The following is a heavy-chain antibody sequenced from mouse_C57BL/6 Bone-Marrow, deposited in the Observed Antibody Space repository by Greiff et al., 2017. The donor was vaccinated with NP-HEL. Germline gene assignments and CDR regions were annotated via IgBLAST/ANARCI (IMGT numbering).Heavy chain of an antibody. V-gene: IGHV5-2*01. Sequence: EVQLQESGGGLVQPGESLKLSCESNEYEFPSHDMSWVRKTPEKRLELVAAINSDGGSTYYPDTMERRFIISRDNTKKTLYLQMSSLSSEDTALYYCARQTSHDGYNWYFDVWGTGTTVTVSS. CDR3: ARQTSHDGYNWYFDV. CDR1: EYEFPSHD. J-gene: IGHJ1*03. CDR2: INSDGGST. D-gene: IGHD2-3*01.